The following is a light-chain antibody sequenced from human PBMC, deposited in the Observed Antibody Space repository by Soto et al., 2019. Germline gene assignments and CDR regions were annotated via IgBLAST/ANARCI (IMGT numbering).Light chain of an antibody. V-gene: IGLV2-23*01. J-gene: IGLJ2*01. CDR3: CSYAGSSSLA. Sequence: QSALTQPASVSGSPGQSITISCGGTSRDIGSYNLVSWYQDHPGKAPKLVIYEDTKRSSGVSDRFSGSKSGNTASLTISGLQADDEADYYCCSYAGSSSLAFGGGTKVTVL. CDR2: EDT. CDR1: SRDIGSYNL.